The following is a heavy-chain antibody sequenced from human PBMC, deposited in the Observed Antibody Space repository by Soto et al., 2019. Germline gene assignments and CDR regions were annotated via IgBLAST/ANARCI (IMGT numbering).Heavy chain of an antibody. CDR1: GGSISSGDYY. D-gene: IGHD3-22*01. J-gene: IGHJ4*02. CDR2: IYYSGST. CDR3: ARDYYACSGYYRPAY. Sequence: QVQLQESGPGLVKPSQTLSLTCTVSGGSISSGDYYWSWIRQPPGKGLEWIGYIYYSGSTYYNPAFQGRVTMSVGPSKTQCSLKLSSVTAADTAVYYCARDYYACSGYYRPAYWGQGTLVTVSS. V-gene: IGHV4-30-4*01.